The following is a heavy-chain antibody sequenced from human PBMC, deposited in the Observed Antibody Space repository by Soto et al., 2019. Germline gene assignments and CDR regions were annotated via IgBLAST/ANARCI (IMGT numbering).Heavy chain of an antibody. J-gene: IGHJ4*02. D-gene: IGHD6-13*01. V-gene: IGHV4-34*01. Sequence: SETLSLTCAVYGGSFSGYYWSWIRQPPGKGLEWIGEINHSGSTNYNPSLKSRVTISVDTSKNQFSLKLSSVTAADTAVYYCAGGSSWYGVDYWGQGTLVTSPQ. CDR1: GGSFSGYY. CDR2: INHSGST. CDR3: AGGSSWYGVDY.